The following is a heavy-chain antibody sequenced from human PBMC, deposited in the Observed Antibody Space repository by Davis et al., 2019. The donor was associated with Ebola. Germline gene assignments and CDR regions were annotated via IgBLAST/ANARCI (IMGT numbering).Heavy chain of an antibody. CDR1: GYSFTNYW. V-gene: IGHV5-51*01. Sequence: GESLKISCKASGYSFTNYWIGWVRQMPGKGLEWMGIIYPGDSDTRYSPSFQGQVTISADKSISTAYLQWSSLKASDTAMYYCARFKSLYGALNGMDVWGQGTTVTVSS. J-gene: IGHJ6*02. D-gene: IGHD4-17*01. CDR3: ARFKSLYGALNGMDV. CDR2: IYPGDSDT.